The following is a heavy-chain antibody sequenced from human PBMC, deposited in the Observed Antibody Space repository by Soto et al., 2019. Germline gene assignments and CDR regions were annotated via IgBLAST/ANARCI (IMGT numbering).Heavy chain of an antibody. Sequence: EVQLLESGGGLVQPGGSLRLSCAASGFTFSSYAMSWVRQAPGKGLEWVSAISGSGGSTYYADSVKGRFTISRDNSKNTLYLQMNSLRAEDTAVYYCAKGGDQPSLNSGSYSYYFDYWGQGTLVTVSS. CDR2: ISGSGGST. D-gene: IGHD1-26*01. J-gene: IGHJ4*02. CDR3: AKGGDQPSLNSGSYSYYFDY. CDR1: GFTFSSYA. V-gene: IGHV3-23*01.